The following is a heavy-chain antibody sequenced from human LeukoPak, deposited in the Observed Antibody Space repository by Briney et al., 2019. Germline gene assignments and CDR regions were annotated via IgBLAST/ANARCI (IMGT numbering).Heavy chain of an antibody. CDR2: IYHSGST. CDR1: GYSISSGCY. Sequence: SETLSLTCTVSGYSISSGCYWGWIRQPPGKGLEWIGSIYHSGSTYYNPSLKSRVTISVDTSKNQFSLKLSSVTAADTAVYYCARDTTTAMDYKYYMDVWGKGTTVTVSS. D-gene: IGHD5-18*01. J-gene: IGHJ6*03. V-gene: IGHV4-38-2*02. CDR3: ARDTTTAMDYKYYMDV.